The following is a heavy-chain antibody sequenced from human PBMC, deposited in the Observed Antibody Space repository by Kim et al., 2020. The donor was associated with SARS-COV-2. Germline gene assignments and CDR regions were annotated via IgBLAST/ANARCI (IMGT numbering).Heavy chain of an antibody. Sequence: GGSLRLSCAASGFTFSSYAMSWVRQAPGKGLEWVSAISGSGGSTYYADSVKGRFTISRDNSKNTLYLQMNSLRAEDTAVYYCAKPRDYGETCYYYGMDVWGQGTTVTVSS. J-gene: IGHJ6*02. D-gene: IGHD4-17*01. CDR2: ISGSGGST. CDR3: AKPRDYGETCYYYGMDV. CDR1: GFTFSSYA. V-gene: IGHV3-23*01.